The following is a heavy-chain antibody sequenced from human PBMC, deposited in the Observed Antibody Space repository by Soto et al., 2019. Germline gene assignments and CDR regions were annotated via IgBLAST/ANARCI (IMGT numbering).Heavy chain of an antibody. V-gene: IGHV4-59*12. CDR2: IYYSGST. Sequence: SETLSLTCSVLGGSINSFYWSWIRQPPGKGLEWVGYIYYSGSTYYNPSLKSRVTISVDTSKNQFSLKLSSVTAADTAVYYCARELIAAANFDYWGQGALVTVSS. CDR3: ARELIAAANFDY. D-gene: IGHD6-13*01. J-gene: IGHJ4*02. CDR1: GGSINSFY.